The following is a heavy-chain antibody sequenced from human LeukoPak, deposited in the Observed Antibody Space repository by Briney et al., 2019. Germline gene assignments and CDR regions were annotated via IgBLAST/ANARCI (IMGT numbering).Heavy chain of an antibody. Sequence: GGSLRLSCAASGFTFSSCAMHWVRQAPGKGLEYVSAISSNGGSTYYANSVKGRFTISRDNSKNTLYLQMNSLRAEDTAVYYCARVPTVTFFDHWGQGTLVTVSS. CDR3: ARVPTVTFFDH. D-gene: IGHD4-17*01. CDR2: ISSNGGST. V-gene: IGHV3-64*01. J-gene: IGHJ4*02. CDR1: GFTFSSCA.